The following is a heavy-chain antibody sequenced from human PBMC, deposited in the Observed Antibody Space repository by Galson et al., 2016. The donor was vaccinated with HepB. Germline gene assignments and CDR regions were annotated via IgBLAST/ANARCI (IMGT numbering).Heavy chain of an antibody. CDR1: GGSISSGSYY. CDR2: IHTTGST. D-gene: IGHD5-24*01. J-gene: IGHJ6*04. CDR3: AREDGSGGYYYGMDV. Sequence: TLSLTCTVSGGSISSGSYYWSWIRQPAGKGLGGLGWIGRIHTTGSTNYNPSLKSRVTISVDTSKNQFSLQLSSVTAADTAVYYCAREDGSGGYYYGMDVWGKGTTVTVSS. V-gene: IGHV4-61*02.